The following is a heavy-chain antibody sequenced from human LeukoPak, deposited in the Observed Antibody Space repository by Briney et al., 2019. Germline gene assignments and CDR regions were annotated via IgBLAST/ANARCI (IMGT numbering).Heavy chain of an antibody. V-gene: IGHV4-59*12. CDR2: IDHSGST. CDR1: GGSFSSYY. D-gene: IGHD6-19*01. J-gene: IGHJ4*02. CDR3: ARRRYSSGWFDY. Sequence: SETLSLTCTVSGGSFSSYYWTWIRQPPGKGLEWIGYIDHSGSTNYNPSLKSRVTISVDTSKNQFSLKLSSVTAADTAVYYCARRRYSSGWFDYWGQGTLVTVSS.